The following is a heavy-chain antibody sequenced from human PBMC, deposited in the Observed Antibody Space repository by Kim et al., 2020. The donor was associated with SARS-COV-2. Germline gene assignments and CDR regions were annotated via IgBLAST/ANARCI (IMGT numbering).Heavy chain of an antibody. D-gene: IGHD3-9*01. CDR3: ARGGENYLLRYFDWLSGGRDYYGMDV. CDR1: GYTFTSYA. Sequence: ASVKVSCKASGYTFTSYAMNLVRQAPGQGLEWMGWINTNTGNPTYAQGFTGRFVFSLDTSVSTAYLQISSLKAEDTAVYYCARGGENYLLRYFDWLSGGRDYYGMDVWGQGTTVTVSS. V-gene: IGHV7-4-1*02. J-gene: IGHJ6*02. CDR2: INTNTGNP.